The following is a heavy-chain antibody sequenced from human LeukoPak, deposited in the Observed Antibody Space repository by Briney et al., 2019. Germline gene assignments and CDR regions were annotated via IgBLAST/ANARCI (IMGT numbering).Heavy chain of an antibody. D-gene: IGHD3-3*01. J-gene: IGHJ4*02. V-gene: IGHV1-2*02. Sequence: RASVKVSCKASGYTFTGYYMHWVRQAPGQGLEWMGWINPNSGGTNYAQKFQGRVTMTRDTSISTAYMELSRLRSDDTAVYYCARATALWSGDFDYWGQGTLVTVSS. CDR3: ARATALWSGDFDY. CDR1: GYTFTGYY. CDR2: INPNSGGT.